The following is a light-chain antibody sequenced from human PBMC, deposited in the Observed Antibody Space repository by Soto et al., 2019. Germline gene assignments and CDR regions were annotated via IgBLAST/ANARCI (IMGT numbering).Light chain of an antibody. J-gene: IGKJ2*01. V-gene: IGKV1-5*01. Sequence: DIQMTQSPSTLSASLGDRVTISCRASQSISSCLAWYQQKPGKAPKLLIYDASSLDSGVPSRFGGGGSWKLSTITTSLLQHDVVATYFLQQHKSYPYTLGQGTKLEIK. CDR3: QQHKSYPYT. CDR2: DAS. CDR1: QSISSC.